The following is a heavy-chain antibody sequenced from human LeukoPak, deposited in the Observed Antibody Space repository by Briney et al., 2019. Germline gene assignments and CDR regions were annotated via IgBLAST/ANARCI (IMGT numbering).Heavy chain of an antibody. Sequence: GGSLRPSCAASGFTVSSNYMSWVRQAPGKGLVWVSQICTDGTTIKYADSVKGRFTISRDNAKNTLYLQMNSLRVEDTAVYYCVRGVPVTPGIDYWGQGTLVTVSS. CDR1: GFTVSSNY. D-gene: IGHD2-2*01. V-gene: IGHV3-74*01. CDR3: VRGVPVTPGIDY. CDR2: ICTDGTTI. J-gene: IGHJ4*02.